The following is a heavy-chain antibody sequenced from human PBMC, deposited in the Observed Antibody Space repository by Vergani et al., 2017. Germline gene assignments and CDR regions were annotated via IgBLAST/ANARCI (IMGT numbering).Heavy chain of an antibody. Sequence: QVQLQESGPGLVKPSETLSLTCTVSGGSISSYYWSWIRQPPGKGLEWIGYIYYSGSTNYNPSLKSRVTISVDTSKNQFSLKLSSVTAADTAVYYCARGGGLTYYYGSGSYSHFDYWGQGTLVTVSS. J-gene: IGHJ4*02. CDR3: ARGGGLTYYYGSGSYSHFDY. D-gene: IGHD3-10*01. V-gene: IGHV4-59*12. CDR1: GGSISSYY. CDR2: IYYSGST.